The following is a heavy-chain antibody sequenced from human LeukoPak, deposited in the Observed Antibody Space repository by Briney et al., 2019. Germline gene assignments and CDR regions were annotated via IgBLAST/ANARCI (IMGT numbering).Heavy chain of an antibody. V-gene: IGHV3-33*06. Sequence: GGSLRLSCAASGCTFSSYGMHWVRQAPGKGLEWVAVIWYDGSNKYYADSVKGRFTISRDNSKNTLYLQMNSLRAEDTAVYYSAKDGGDYASIDYWGQGTLVTVSS. CDR3: AKDGGDYASIDY. CDR2: IWYDGSNK. J-gene: IGHJ4*02. CDR1: GCTFSSYG. D-gene: IGHD4-17*01.